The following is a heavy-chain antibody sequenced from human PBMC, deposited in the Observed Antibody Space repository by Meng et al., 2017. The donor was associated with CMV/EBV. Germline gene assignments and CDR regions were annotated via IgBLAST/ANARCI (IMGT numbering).Heavy chain of an antibody. CDR1: GGTFSSYA. J-gene: IGHJ3*02. CDR2: IIPILGIA. Sequence: SVKVSCKASGGTFSSYAISWVRQAPGQGLEWMGGIIPILGIANYAQKFQGRVTITADKSTSTAYMELSSLRSEDTAVYYCARVECKGYCSSTAGSDYAFDIWSQGTMVTVSS. D-gene: IGHD2-2*01. CDR3: ARVECKGYCSSTAGSDYAFDI. V-gene: IGHV1-69*10.